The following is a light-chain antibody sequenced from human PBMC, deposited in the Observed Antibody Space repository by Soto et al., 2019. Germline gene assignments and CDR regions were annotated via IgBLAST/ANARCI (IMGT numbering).Light chain of an antibody. CDR1: QSISSC. CDR2: DAS. J-gene: IGKJ1*01. V-gene: IGKV1-5*01. CDR3: QQYNSYPWT. Sequence: DIQMTQSPSTLSASVGDRVTITCRASQSISSCLAWYQQKPGKAPKLLIYDASSLESGVPSRFSGGGSGTEFTLTSRSLQPDDFATYYCQQYNSYPWTFGQGTKVEIK.